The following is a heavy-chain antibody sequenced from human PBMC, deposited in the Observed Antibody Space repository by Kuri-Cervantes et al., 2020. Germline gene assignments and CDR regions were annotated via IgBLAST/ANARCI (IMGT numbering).Heavy chain of an antibody. CDR3: ARLITYYYDSSGYYWGSGHFDY. J-gene: IGHJ4*02. CDR2: IYYSGST. CDR1: GGSISSSSYY. D-gene: IGHD3-22*01. Sequence: GSLRLSCTVSGGSISSSSYYWGWIRQPPGKGLEWIGSIYYSGSTYYNPSLKSRVTISVDTSKNQFSLKLSSVTAADTAVYYCARLITYYYDSSGYYWGSGHFDYWGQGTLVTVSS. V-gene: IGHV4-39*01.